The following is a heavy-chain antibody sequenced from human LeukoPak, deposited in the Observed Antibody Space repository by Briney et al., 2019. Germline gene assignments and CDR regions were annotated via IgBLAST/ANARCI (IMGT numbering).Heavy chain of an antibody. CDR2: IYYSGST. J-gene: IGHJ4*02. CDR3: ARGSEHFDY. V-gene: IGHV4-31*03. Sequence: PSQTLSLTCTVSGGSISSGGYYWNWIRQPPGTGLEWIGYIYYSGSTYYNPSLKSRVTISVDTSKNQFPLKLSSVTAADTAVYYCARGSEHFDYWGQGTLVTVSS. CDR1: GGSISSGGYY.